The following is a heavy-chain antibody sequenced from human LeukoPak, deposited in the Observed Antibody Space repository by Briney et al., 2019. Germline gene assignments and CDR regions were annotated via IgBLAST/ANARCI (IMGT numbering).Heavy chain of an antibody. CDR1: GYTFTSYY. V-gene: IGHV1-2*02. D-gene: IGHD2-2*01. J-gene: IGHJ4*02. CDR3: ARTTQTKGKHGPAASYGY. CDR2: INPNSGGT. Sequence: ASVKVSCKASGYTFTSYYMHWVRQAPGQGLEWMGWINPNSGGTNYAQKFQGRVTMTRDTSISTAYMELSRLRSDDTAVYYCARTTQTKGKHGPAASYGYWGQGTLVTVSS.